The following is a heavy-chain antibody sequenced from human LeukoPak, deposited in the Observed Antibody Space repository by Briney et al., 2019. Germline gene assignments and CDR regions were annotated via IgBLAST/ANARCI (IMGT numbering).Heavy chain of an antibody. D-gene: IGHD3-22*01. CDR1: GFTFSSYG. CDR2: ISGSGSST. V-gene: IGHV3-23*01. CDR3: AKAQYDSGGPADY. J-gene: IGHJ4*02. Sequence: GGSLRLSCAASGFTFSSYGMSWVRQAPGKGLEGVSGISGSGSSTNNADSVKGRFTISRDNSKSTLNLQMNSLRAEDTAVYYCAKAQYDSGGPADYWGQGTLVTVSS.